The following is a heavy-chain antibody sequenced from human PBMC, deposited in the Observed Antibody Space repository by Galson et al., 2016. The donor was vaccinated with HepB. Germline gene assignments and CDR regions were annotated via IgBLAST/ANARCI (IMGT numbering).Heavy chain of an antibody. V-gene: IGHV3-30*04. D-gene: IGHD1-1*01. CDR3: ARGGTGRLAYYYYGMDV. CDR1: GFNFRYFS. Sequence: SLRLSCAASGFNFRYFSIHWVRQAPGKGLEWVTIISDDGSSKYYADSVKGRLTISRDNSKNTVNLQMNNLRTEDTAVYYCARGGTGRLAYYYYGMDVWGPGTTVTVSS. J-gene: IGHJ6*02. CDR2: ISDDGSSK.